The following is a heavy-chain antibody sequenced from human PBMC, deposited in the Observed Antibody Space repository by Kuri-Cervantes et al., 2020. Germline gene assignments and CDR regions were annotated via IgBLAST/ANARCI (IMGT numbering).Heavy chain of an antibody. J-gene: IGHJ3*01. CDR2: IYWDDDK. D-gene: IGHD5-24*01. V-gene: IGHV2-5*02. CDR3: AHKRGRGGGFDV. CDR1: GFSLSTSGVG. Sequence: SGPTLGKPTQTLTLTCTFSGFSLSTSGVGVGWIRQPPGKALEWLALIYWDDDKRYNPSLKSGLTITKDTSKHQVVLTMTNMDPVDTATYFCAHKRGRGGGFDVWDQGTMVTVSS.